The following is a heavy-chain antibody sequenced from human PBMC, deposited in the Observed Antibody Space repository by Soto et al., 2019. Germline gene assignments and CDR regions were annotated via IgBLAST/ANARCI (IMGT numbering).Heavy chain of an antibody. CDR1: GFTFSTYA. CDR3: ARAPTHSATCYETCYYYGMDV. D-gene: IGHD3-16*01. J-gene: IGHJ6*02. V-gene: IGHV3-30-3*01. CDR2: ISYDGNNK. Sequence: QVQLVESGGGVVQPGRSLRLSCAASGFTFSTYAIHWVRQAPGKGLEWVTVISYDGNNKYYADSARGRFTICGDNSKNXVXLXXNSLRAEDSAVYISARAPTHSATCYETCYYYGMDVWGQGTTITVSS.